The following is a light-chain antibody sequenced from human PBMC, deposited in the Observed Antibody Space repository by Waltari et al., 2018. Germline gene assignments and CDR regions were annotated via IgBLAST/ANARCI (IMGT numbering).Light chain of an antibody. Sequence: QSALTQPRSVSGSPGQSVTISCTGNSSDVGGYNFVSWYQQHPGKAPKLMIYDVSKRPSGVPDRFSGSKSGNTASLTISGLQAEDEADYYCCSYAGSYVWVFGGGTKLTVL. CDR1: SSDVGGYNF. CDR2: DVS. CDR3: CSYAGSYVWV. J-gene: IGLJ3*02. V-gene: IGLV2-11*01.